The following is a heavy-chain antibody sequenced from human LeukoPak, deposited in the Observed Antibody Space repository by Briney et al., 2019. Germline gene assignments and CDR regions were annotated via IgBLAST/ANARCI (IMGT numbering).Heavy chain of an antibody. D-gene: IGHD3-22*01. J-gene: IGHJ4*02. CDR1: GFTFSSYW. Sequence: GGSLRLSCAASGFTFSSYWMSWVRQAPGKGLEWVANIKQDGSEKYYVDSVKGRFTISRDNAKNSLNLQMNSLRAEDTAVYYCAKGLHISGLGVPYWGQGTLVTVSS. CDR2: IKQDGSEK. V-gene: IGHV3-7*01. CDR3: AKGLHISGLGVPY.